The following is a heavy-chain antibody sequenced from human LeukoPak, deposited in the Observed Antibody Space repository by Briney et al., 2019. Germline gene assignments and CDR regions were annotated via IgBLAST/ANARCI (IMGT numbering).Heavy chain of an antibody. J-gene: IGHJ5*02. CDR1: GFTFGDYA. CDR2: IRSKAYGGTT. Sequence: PGRSLRLSCTASGFTFGDYAMSWVRQAPGKGVGWVGFIRSKAYGGTTEYAASVKGRFNISRDDSKSIAYLQMNSLKTEDTAVYYCTRPQSSITIFGVVIAYNWFDPWGQGTLVTVSS. V-gene: IGHV3-49*04. D-gene: IGHD3-3*01. CDR3: TRPQSSITIFGVVIAYNWFDP.